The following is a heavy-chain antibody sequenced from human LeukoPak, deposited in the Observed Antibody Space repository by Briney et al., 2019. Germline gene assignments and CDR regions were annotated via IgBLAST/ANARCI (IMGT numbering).Heavy chain of an antibody. Sequence: GASVKVSCKASGGTFSSYAISWVRQAPGQGLEWMGGIIPIFGTANYAQKFQGRVTITTDESTSTAYMELSSLRSEDTAVYYCARDRRYSSSWYVVTGEDDAFDIWGQGTMVTVSS. CDR3: ARDRRYSSSWYVVTGEDDAFDI. D-gene: IGHD6-13*01. V-gene: IGHV1-69*05. J-gene: IGHJ3*02. CDR2: IIPIFGTA. CDR1: GGTFSSYA.